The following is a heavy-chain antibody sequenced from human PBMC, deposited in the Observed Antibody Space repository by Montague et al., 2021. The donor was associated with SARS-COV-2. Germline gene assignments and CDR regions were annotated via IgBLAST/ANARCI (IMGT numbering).Heavy chain of an antibody. CDR1: GYSISSSNW. CDR3: ATGFSGYSSSWFDKPLLEVEHAGPEFDY. J-gene: IGHJ4*02. D-gene: IGHD6-13*01. Sequence: SETLSLTYAVSGYSISSSNWWGWIRQPPGKGLEWIGYIYYSGSTYYNPSLKSRVTMSVDTSKNQFSLKLSSVTAVDTAVYYCATGFSGYSSSWFDKPLLEVEHAGPEFDYWGQGTLVTVSS. V-gene: IGHV4-28*01. CDR2: IYYSGST.